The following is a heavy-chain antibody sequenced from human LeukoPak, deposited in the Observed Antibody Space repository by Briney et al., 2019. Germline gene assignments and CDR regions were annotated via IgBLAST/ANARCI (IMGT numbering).Heavy chain of an antibody. J-gene: IGHJ4*02. CDR2: INHSGST. Sequence: SETLSLTCAVYGGSFSSYYWSWIRQPPGKGLEWIGEINHSGSTNYNPSLKSRVTISVDTSKNQFSLKLSSVTAADTAVYYCARGDATIAAAGLFDYWGQGTLVTVSS. CDR1: GGSFSSYY. D-gene: IGHD6-13*01. V-gene: IGHV4-34*01. CDR3: ARGDATIAAAGLFDY.